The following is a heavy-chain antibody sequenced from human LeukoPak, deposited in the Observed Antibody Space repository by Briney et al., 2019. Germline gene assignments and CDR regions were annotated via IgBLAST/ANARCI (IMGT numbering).Heavy chain of an antibody. CDR1: GFTFSNAW. CDR2: IRSETDAGTT. D-gene: IGHD6-25*01. Sequence: PGRSLRLSCAASGFTFSNAWMSWVRQAPGKGLEWVGHIRSETDAGTTDYAAPVKGRFTISRDDSKNTLYLQMNSLKTEDTAVYYCSTAAFHWGQGTLITVSS. J-gene: IGHJ1*01. V-gene: IGHV3-15*01. CDR3: STAAFH.